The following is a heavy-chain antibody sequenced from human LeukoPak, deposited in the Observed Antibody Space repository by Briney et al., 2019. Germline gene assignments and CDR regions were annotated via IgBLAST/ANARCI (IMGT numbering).Heavy chain of an antibody. CDR3: VGAGIFAVVIMTDAFDI. Sequence: GGPLRLSCAASGFTFSSYWMSWVRQAPGKGLEWVANIKQDGSEKYYVGSVKGRFTISRDNAKNSLYLQMNSLRAEDTAVYYCVGAGIFAVVIMTDAFDIWGQGTMVTVSS. CDR2: IKQDGSEK. D-gene: IGHD3-3*01. CDR1: GFTFSSYW. J-gene: IGHJ3*02. V-gene: IGHV3-7*01.